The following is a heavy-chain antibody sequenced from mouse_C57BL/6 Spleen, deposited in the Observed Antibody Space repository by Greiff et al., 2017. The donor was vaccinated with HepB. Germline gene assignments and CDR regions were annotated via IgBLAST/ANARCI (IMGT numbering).Heavy chain of an antibody. CDR2: INPSNGGT. J-gene: IGHJ2*01. CDR1: GYTFTSYW. V-gene: IGHV1-53*01. CDR3: ARSLITTVVARYFDY. D-gene: IGHD1-1*01. Sequence: VQLQQSGTELVKPGASVKLSCKASGYTFTSYWMHWVKQRPGQGLEWIGNINPSNGGTNYNEKFKSKATLTVDKSSSTAYMQLSSLTSEDSAVYYCARSLITTVVARYFDYWGQGTTLTVPS.